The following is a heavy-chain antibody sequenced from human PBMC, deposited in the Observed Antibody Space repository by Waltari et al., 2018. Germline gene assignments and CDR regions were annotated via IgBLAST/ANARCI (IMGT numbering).Heavy chain of an antibody. J-gene: IGHJ2*01. CDR2: INHSGST. Sequence: AGLLKPSETLSLTCAVYGGSFSGYYWSWIRQPPGKGLEWIGEINHSGSTNYNPSLKSRVTISVDTSKNQFSLKLSSVTAADTAVYYCARGHAEYDFWSGYYPNWYFDLWGRGTLVTVSS. CDR1: GGSFSGYY. D-gene: IGHD3-3*01. V-gene: IGHV4-34*01. CDR3: ARGHAEYDFWSGYYPNWYFDL.